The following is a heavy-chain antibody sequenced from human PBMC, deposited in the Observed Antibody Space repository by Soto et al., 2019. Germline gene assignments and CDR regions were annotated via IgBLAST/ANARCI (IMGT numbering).Heavy chain of an antibody. V-gene: IGHV3-30*18. CDR2: ISNDGNRK. D-gene: IGHD6-6*01. J-gene: IGHJ3*02. CDR1: GFSFSSYG. Sequence: PGGSLRLSCAASGFSFSSYGMHWVRQAPGRGLEWVTVISNDGNRKHYGESVKGRFSVSRDNDKDTLYLQMNGLRPEDTGVYYCAKDRRQLSALDMWGQGTTVTVSS. CDR3: AKDRRQLSALDM.